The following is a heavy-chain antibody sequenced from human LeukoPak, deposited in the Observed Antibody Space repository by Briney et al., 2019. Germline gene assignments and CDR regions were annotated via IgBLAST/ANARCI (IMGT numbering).Heavy chain of an antibody. J-gene: IGHJ4*02. CDR3: ARHLGCSSTSCPPPDY. V-gene: IGHV5-51*01. CDR1: GYSFTSYW. Sequence: GESLKISCKGSGYSFTSYWIGWVRQMPGKGLEWMGIIYPGDSDTRYSPSFQGQVTISADKSISTAYLQWSSLKASDTAMYYCARHLGCSSTSCPPPDYWGQGTLVTVSS. CDR2: IYPGDSDT. D-gene: IGHD2-2*01.